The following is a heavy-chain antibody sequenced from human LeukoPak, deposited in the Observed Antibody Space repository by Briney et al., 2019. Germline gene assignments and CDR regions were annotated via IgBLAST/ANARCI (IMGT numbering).Heavy chain of an antibody. CDR2: IYSGGNT. V-gene: IGHV3-66*01. CDR3: ARAVPGHPGHAFDI. D-gene: IGHD6-19*01. CDR1: GFTVSSNY. J-gene: IGHJ3*02. Sequence: GGSLRLSCAASGFTVSSNYMSWVRQAPGKGLEWLSVIYSGGNTYYADSVKGRFTISRDNSKNTLYLQVNSLRVEDTAVYYCARAVPGHPGHAFDIWGQGTMVIVSS.